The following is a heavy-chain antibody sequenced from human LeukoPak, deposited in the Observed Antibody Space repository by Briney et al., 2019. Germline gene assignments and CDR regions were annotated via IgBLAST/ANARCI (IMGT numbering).Heavy chain of an antibody. V-gene: IGHV3-21*03. CDR1: GFTFSSYS. CDR2: ISSSSSYI. D-gene: IGHD2-21*01. CDR3: AKVSNLRHFVVVAGVLGAFDI. Sequence: PGGSLRLSCAASGFTFSSYSMNWVRQAPGKGLEWVSSISSSSSYIYYADSVKGRFTISRDNSKNTLYLQMNSLRAEDTAVYYCAKVSNLRHFVVVAGVLGAFDIWGQGTMVTVSS. J-gene: IGHJ3*02.